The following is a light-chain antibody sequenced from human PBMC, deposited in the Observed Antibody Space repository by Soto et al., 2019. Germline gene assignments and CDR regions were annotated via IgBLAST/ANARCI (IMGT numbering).Light chain of an antibody. CDR3: QQSYTTPRLS. CDR1: QSITHF. CDR2: AAS. Sequence: DIQMTQSPSSLSASIGDKLTISCRANQSITHFLNWYQKKPGEVPKLLIYAASRLGSGVPSRFSGSGSGKDFALTINSLQPEDFATYYCQQSYTTPRLSFGGGTRVDLK. J-gene: IGKJ4*01. V-gene: IGKV1-39*01.